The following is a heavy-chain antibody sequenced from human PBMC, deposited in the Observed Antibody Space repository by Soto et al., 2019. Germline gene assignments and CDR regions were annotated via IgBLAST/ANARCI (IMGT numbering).Heavy chain of an antibody. CDR1: GFTFDDYA. V-gene: IGHV3-9*01. Sequence: SLRLSCAASGFTFDDYAMHWVRQAPGKGLEWVSGICCNSGNKYYADSVKGRFTISRDNSKNTLYLQMNSLRAEDTAVYYCARAFDTAANYGMDVWGQGTTVTVSS. CDR3: ARAFDTAANYGMDV. D-gene: IGHD5-18*01. CDR2: ICCNSGNK. J-gene: IGHJ6*02.